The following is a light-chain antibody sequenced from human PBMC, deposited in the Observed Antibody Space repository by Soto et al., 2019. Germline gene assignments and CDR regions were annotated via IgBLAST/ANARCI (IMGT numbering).Light chain of an antibody. V-gene: IGLV2-23*02. CDR1: SSDVGSYNL. CDR2: EVS. J-gene: IGLJ1*01. CDR3: CSYAGSSKD. Sequence: QSALTQPASVSGSPGQSITISCTGTSSDVGSYNLVSWYQQHPGKAPKLMIYEVSKRPSGVSNRFSGSKSGNTASLTISGLQADDEAEYNCCSYAGSSKDVGPRTKVT.